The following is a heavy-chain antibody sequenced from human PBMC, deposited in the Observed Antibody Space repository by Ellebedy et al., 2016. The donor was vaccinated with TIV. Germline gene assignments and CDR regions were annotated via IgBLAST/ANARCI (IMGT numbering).Heavy chain of an antibody. J-gene: IGHJ4*02. D-gene: IGHD5-24*01. CDR1: GYTFTSYG. Sequence: AASVKVSCKASGYTFTSYGISWVRQAPGQGLEWMGWISAYNGNTNYAQKLQGRFTMTTDTSTSTAYMELRSLRSDDTAVYYCARAWRDGYNFPLGDYWGQGTLVTVSS. CDR2: ISAYNGNT. V-gene: IGHV1-18*01. CDR3: ARAWRDGYNFPLGDY.